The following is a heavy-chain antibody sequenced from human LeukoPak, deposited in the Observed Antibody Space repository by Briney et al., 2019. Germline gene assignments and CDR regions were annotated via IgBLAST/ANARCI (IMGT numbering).Heavy chain of an antibody. Sequence: GGSLRLSCVGSGFTFSSYHMNWVRQAPRKGLEWVSYISSSSSTIYYADSVKGRFTISRDNAKNSLYLQTNSLRAEDTAVYYCARAQYYSESTGYYDLHYWGQGTLVTVSS. V-gene: IGHV3-48*01. CDR1: GFTFSSYH. J-gene: IGHJ4*02. CDR3: ARAQYYSESTGYYDLHY. CDR2: ISSSSSTI. D-gene: IGHD3-22*01.